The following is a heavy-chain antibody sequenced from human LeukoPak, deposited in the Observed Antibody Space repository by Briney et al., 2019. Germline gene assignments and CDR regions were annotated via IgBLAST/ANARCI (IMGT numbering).Heavy chain of an antibody. CDR2: INPNSGGT. J-gene: IGHJ3*02. CDR1: GYTFTGYY. V-gene: IGHV1-2*02. Sequence: ASVKVSCKASGYTFTGYYMHWVRQAPGQGLEWMGWINPNSGGTNYAQKFQGRVTMTRDTSISTAYMELSRLRSDDTAVYYCETQGLAPEIDAFDIWGQGTMVTVSS. CDR3: ETQGLAPEIDAFDI. D-gene: IGHD1-14*01.